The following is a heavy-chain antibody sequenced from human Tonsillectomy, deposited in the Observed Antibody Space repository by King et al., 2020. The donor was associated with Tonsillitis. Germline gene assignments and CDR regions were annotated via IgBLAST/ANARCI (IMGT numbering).Heavy chain of an antibody. CDR1: GYTFTTYG. V-gene: IGHV1-18*01. D-gene: IGHD2-2*01. CDR3: ARDPPRGYRSSTSCHGRHFDL. CDR2: ISAYNGNT. Sequence: VQLVESGAEVKKSGASVKVSCKASGYTFTTYGISWVRQAPGQGLEWMGWISAYNGNTNYAQKLQGRVTMTTDTSASTAYMELRSLRSDDTAVYYCARDPPRGYRSSTSCHGRHFDLWGRGTLVTVSS. J-gene: IGHJ2*01.